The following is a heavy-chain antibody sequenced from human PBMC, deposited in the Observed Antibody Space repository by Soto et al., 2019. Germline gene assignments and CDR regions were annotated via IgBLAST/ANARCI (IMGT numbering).Heavy chain of an antibody. CDR2: ISAYNGNT. CDR1: GYTFTSYG. Sequence: ASVKVSCKASGYTFTSYGISWVRQAPGQGLEWMGWISAYNGNTNYAQKLQGRVTMTTDTSTSTAYMELRSLRSDDTAVYYCARDKGIYSGSYWDDYYYYYGMDVWGQGTTVTVSS. J-gene: IGHJ6*02. V-gene: IGHV1-18*01. D-gene: IGHD1-26*01. CDR3: ARDKGIYSGSYWDDYYYYYGMDV.